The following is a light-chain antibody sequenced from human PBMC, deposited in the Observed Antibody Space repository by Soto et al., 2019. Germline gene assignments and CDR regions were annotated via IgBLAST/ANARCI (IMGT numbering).Light chain of an antibody. CDR3: HQSYSTPLT. J-gene: IGKJ3*01. V-gene: IGKV1-39*01. CDR2: AAS. Sequence: IQMTQSPSSLSASVGDRDTITCRASQSVSNYLNWYQQKPGKAPKLLIYAASSLQSGVPSRFSANESGTDFTLTISSLQPEDFATYYCHQSYSTPLTFGPGTKVDIK. CDR1: QSVSNY.